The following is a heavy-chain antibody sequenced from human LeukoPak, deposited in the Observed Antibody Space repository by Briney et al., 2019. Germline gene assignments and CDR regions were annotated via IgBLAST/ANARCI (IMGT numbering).Heavy chain of an antibody. CDR2: ISAYNGNT. V-gene: IGHV1-18*01. J-gene: IGHJ3*02. D-gene: IGHD3-22*01. Sequence: ASVKVSCKASGYTFTSYGISWVRQAPGQGLEWMGWISAYNGNTNYAQKLQGRVTMTTDTSTSTAYMELRSLRSDDTAVYYCAGEYCYDSSGYYRTYAFDIWGQGTMVTVSS. CDR1: GYTFTSYG. CDR3: AGEYCYDSSGYYRTYAFDI.